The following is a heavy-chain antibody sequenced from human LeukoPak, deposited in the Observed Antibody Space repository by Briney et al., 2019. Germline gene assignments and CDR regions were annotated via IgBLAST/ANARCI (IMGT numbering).Heavy chain of an antibody. D-gene: IGHD2-2*01. V-gene: IGHV1-18*01. CDR1: GYTFTSYG. CDR3: ARGPIIDIVIVPAADDYYYMDV. J-gene: IGHJ6*03. CDR2: ISAYNGDT. Sequence: GASVKVSCKASGYTFTSYGINWVRQAPGQGLEWMGWISAYNGDTNYAQKLQGRVTMTTDTSTSTAYMELRSLRSDDTAVYYCARGPIIDIVIVPAADDYYYMDVWGKGITVTVSS.